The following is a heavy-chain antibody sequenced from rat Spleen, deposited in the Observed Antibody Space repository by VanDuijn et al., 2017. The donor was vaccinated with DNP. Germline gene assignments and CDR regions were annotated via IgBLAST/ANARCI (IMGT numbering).Heavy chain of an antibody. J-gene: IGHJ2*01. V-gene: IGHV5-7*01. CDR3: ARTRNYDGSYYFDY. D-gene: IGHD1-12*02. CDR1: GFTFSDYA. CDR2: NSYDGSSA. Sequence: EVQLVESGGGLVQPGRSLKLSCAASGFTFSDYAMAWVHQTPKKGLEWVATNSYDGSSAYYRDSVKGRFSLSRDNARSTLYLQMDSLRSEDTATYYCARTRNYDGSYYFDYWGQGVMVTVSS.